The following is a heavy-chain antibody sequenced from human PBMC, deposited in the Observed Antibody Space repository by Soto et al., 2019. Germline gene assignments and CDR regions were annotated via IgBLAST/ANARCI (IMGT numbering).Heavy chain of an antibody. CDR1: GFTFSSYA. CDR2: ISYDGSNK. Sequence: QVQLVESGGGVVQPGRSLRLSCAASGFTFSSYAMHWVRQAPGKGLEWVAVISYDGSNKYYADSVKGRFTISRDNSKNTLYLQMNSLRAEDTAVYYCARVVAESIVLMVYANGGVFDYWGQGTLVTVSS. D-gene: IGHD2-8*01. J-gene: IGHJ4*02. V-gene: IGHV3-30-3*01. CDR3: ARVVAESIVLMVYANGGVFDY.